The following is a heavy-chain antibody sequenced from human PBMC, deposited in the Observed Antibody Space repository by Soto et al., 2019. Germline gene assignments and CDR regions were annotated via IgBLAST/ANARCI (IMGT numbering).Heavy chain of an antibody. V-gene: IGHV3-9*01. J-gene: IGHJ4*02. CDR3: AKDPRRMPTSGVSYFDY. Sequence: EVQLVESGGGLVQPGRSLRLSCTASGFTFNDYGMHWVRQAPGKGLEWVSGISWSSIGIVYADSVKGRFTISRDNAKNSLYLQMNSLRVEDTALYYCAKDPRRMPTSGVSYFDYWGQGILVTVSS. CDR2: ISWSSIGI. CDR1: GFTFNDYG. D-gene: IGHD1-26*01.